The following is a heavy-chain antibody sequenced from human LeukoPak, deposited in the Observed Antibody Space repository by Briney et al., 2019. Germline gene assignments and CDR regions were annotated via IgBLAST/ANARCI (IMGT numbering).Heavy chain of an antibody. D-gene: IGHD6-19*01. Sequence: GGSLRLSCAASGFTFSSYWMSWVRQAPGKGLEWVANIKQDGSEKYYVDSVKGRFTISRDNAKNSLYLQMNSLRAKDTAVYYCAKDEQWLFEFFDYWGQGTLVTVSS. CDR2: IKQDGSEK. V-gene: IGHV3-7*03. CDR3: AKDEQWLFEFFDY. CDR1: GFTFSSYW. J-gene: IGHJ4*02.